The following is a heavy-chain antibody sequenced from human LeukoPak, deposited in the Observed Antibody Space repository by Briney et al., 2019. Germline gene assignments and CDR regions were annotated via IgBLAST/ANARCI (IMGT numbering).Heavy chain of an antibody. Sequence: GASLKISCKGSGYLFTSYWIGWVRPMPGKGLEWMGIIYPGDSDTRYSPSFQGQVTISADNSISTAYLQWSSLNASDTAMDYCARQGYSYGCYFDYWGQGTLVTVSS. CDR1: GYLFTSYW. D-gene: IGHD5-18*01. CDR3: ARQGYSYGCYFDY. CDR2: IYPGDSDT. V-gene: IGHV5-51*01. J-gene: IGHJ4*02.